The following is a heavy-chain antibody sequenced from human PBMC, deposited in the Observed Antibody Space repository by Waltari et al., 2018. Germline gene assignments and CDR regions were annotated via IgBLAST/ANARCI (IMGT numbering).Heavy chain of an antibody. Sequence: EVQLMESGGGLVQPGRSLRLSCAGSRFRFAGYAMQWVRQVPGRALEWVSGIDWRSGRIAYADSVKGRFIISRDDARNSLNLQMNTLRVDDTAVYYCTKDLLPGGADVWGRGTTVTVSS. CDR3: TKDLLPGGADV. J-gene: IGHJ6*02. CDR2: IDWRSGRI. D-gene: IGHD2-15*01. CDR1: RFRFAGYA. V-gene: IGHV3-9*01.